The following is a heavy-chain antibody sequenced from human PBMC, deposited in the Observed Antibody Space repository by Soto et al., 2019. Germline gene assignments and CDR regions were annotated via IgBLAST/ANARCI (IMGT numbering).Heavy chain of an antibody. V-gene: IGHV4-31*03. J-gene: IGHJ3*02. CDR3: AREYYHDSSGYSRAFDI. D-gene: IGHD3-22*01. Sequence: SETLSLTCTVSGGSISSGGYYWSWIRQHPGKGLEWIGYIYYSGGTYYNPSLKRRVTISVDTSKNQFSRKLSSVTAADPAVYYCAREYYHDSSGYSRAFDIWGQGTMVT. CDR2: IYYSGGT. CDR1: GGSISSGGYY.